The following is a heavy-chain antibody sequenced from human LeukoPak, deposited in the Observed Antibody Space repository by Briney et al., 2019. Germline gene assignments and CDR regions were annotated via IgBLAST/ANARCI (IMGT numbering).Heavy chain of an antibody. CDR3: AISTVRTFDY. J-gene: IGHJ4*02. V-gene: IGHV3-74*01. Sequence: PGGSLRLSCGASGFTFSSYWMHWVRQTPGKGLVWVSRINGDGRTTDYADSVKGRFAISRDSARNTLYLQMNSLRDEDTAVYYCAISTVRTFDYWGQGTLVTVSS. CDR2: INGDGRTT. CDR1: GFTFSSYW. D-gene: IGHD3-10*01.